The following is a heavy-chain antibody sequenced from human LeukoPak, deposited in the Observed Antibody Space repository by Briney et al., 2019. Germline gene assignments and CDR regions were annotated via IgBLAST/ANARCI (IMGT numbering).Heavy chain of an antibody. D-gene: IGHD4/OR15-4a*01. J-gene: IGHJ3*02. Sequence: SETLSLTCTVSGYFISSGFYWGWIRQSPGKGLEWIGVIHHSGATYYTPSLKSRVTVLVDTSKNQFSLKLSSVTAADTAVYYCARDSGNLRTIDAFDIWGQGTMVTVSS. CDR3: ARDSGNLRTIDAFDI. CDR2: IHHSGAT. CDR1: GYFISSGFY. V-gene: IGHV4-38-2*02.